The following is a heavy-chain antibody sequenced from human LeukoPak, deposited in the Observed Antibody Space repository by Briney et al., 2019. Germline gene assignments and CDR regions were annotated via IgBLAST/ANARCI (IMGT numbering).Heavy chain of an antibody. Sequence: GGSLRLSCAGSGFIFNNYAMHWVRQPPGKGLEWVSGISWNSGSIDYTDSVKGRFTISRDNAKNSLYLQMNSLRVEDTAFYYCAKDNRRHYTSGPNPDSLHWGQGALVTVSS. D-gene: IGHD6-19*01. CDR2: ISWNSGSI. J-gene: IGHJ4*02. CDR3: AKDNRRHYTSGPNPDSLH. CDR1: GFIFNNYA. V-gene: IGHV3-9*01.